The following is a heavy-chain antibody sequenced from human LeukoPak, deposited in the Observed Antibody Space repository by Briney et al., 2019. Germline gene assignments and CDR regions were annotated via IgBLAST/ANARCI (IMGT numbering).Heavy chain of an antibody. J-gene: IGHJ6*03. CDR2: IGTAGDT. CDR1: GFTFSSYD. CDR3: ARMGYYYYMDV. Sequence: GGSLRLSCAASGFTFSSYDMHWVRQATGKGLEWVSAIGTAGDTYYPGSVKGRFTTSRENAKNSLYLQMNSLRAGDTAVYYCARMGYYYYMDVWGKGTTVTVSS. V-gene: IGHV3-13*01. D-gene: IGHD5-24*01.